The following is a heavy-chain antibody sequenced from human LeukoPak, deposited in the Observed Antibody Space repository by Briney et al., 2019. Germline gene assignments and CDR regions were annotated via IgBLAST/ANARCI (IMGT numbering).Heavy chain of an antibody. D-gene: IGHD6-13*01. CDR3: ARGAAGTVRAFDI. V-gene: IGHV3-21*01. J-gene: IGHJ3*02. CDR2: ISSSSSYI. Sequence: PGGSLRLSCAASGFTFSSYSMNWVRQAPGKGLEWVSSISSSSSYIYYADSVKGRFTISRDNAKNSLYLQMNSLRADDTAVYYCARGAAGTVRAFDIWGQGTMVTVSS. CDR1: GFTFSSYS.